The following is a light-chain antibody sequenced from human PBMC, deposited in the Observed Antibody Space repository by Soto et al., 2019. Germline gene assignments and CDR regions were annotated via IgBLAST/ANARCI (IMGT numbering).Light chain of an antibody. Sequence: EIALTQSPGTLSLSPGERATLSGRASQSVSCNYLAWYQQKRGQAPRLLIYGASSRATGIPTRFSGSGSGTDFTLTISRLEPEDFAVYSCQQYDTSPRTFGQGTKVEI. J-gene: IGKJ1*01. V-gene: IGKV3-20*01. CDR1: QSVSCNY. CDR2: GAS. CDR3: QQYDTSPRT.